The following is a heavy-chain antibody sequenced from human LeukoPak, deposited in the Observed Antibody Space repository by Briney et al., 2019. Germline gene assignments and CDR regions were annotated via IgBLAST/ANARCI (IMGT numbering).Heavy chain of an antibody. CDR3: AKAKSGNYYGMDV. D-gene: IGHD1-1*01. V-gene: IGHV3-23*01. J-gene: IGHJ6*02. CDR1: GFTFSSYG. CDR2: ISGSGGST. Sequence: GGSLRLSCAASGFTFSSYGMHWVRQAPGKGLEWVSAISGSGGSTYYADSVKGRFTISRDNSKNTLYLQMNSLRAEDTAVYYCAKAKSGNYYGMDVWGQGTTVTVSS.